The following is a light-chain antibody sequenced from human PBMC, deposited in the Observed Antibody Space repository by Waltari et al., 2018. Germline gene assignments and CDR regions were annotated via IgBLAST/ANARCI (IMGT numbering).Light chain of an antibody. CDR1: QDISSY. Sequence: DIQITQSPSSLSASVGDRVTITCRASQDISSYLAWFQQKPGKAPKSLIYAASSFQSGVPSKFSGSGSGTDFTLTISYLQPEDFATYYCQQYKSYPLTFGQGTRLQIK. CDR2: AAS. CDR3: QQYKSYPLT. V-gene: IGKV1-16*02. J-gene: IGKJ5*01.